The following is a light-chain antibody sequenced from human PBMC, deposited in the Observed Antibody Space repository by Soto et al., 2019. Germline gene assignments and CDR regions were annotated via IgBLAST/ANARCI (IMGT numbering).Light chain of an antibody. CDR1: IYDVGAYHY. CDR3: ISYTTTGALV. J-gene: IGLJ2*01. CDR2: EVS. Sequence: QSVLTQPASVSGSPGQSITISCTGTIYDVGAYHYVSWYQQFPGKAPKLILYEVSNRPSGISNRFSGFRSGSTASLTVSGRQPEDDAHYYCISYTTTGALVFGGGTQLTVL. V-gene: IGLV2-14*01.